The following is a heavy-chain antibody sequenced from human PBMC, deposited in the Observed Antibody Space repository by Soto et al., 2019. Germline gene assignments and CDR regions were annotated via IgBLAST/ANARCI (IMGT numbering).Heavy chain of an antibody. V-gene: IGHV4-59*08. CDR1: GGSISSYY. CDR3: ARDLSGYGMDV. D-gene: IGHD3-16*02. CDR2: IYYSGST. Sequence: QVQLQESGPRLVKPSETLSLTCTVSGGSISSYYWSWIRQPPGKGLEWIGYIYYSGSTNYNPSLKSRVTISVDTSKNQFSLKLSSVTAADTAVYYCARDLSGYGMDVWGQGTTVTVSS. J-gene: IGHJ6*02.